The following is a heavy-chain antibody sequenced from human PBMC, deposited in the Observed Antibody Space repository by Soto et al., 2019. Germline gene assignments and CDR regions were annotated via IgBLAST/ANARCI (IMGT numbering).Heavy chain of an antibody. CDR2: TRNKDNSYYT. V-gene: IGHV3-72*01. J-gene: IGHJ4*02. CDR3: ARLSASSSRGFDY. D-gene: IGHD1-26*01. CDR1: DLG. Sequence: DLGSHWIRQTTRKGLECVCRTRNKDNSYYTEYAASVKGRFTNSRDESKNTLYLQMNSLKTEDTAVYSCARLSASSSRGFDYWGQGPLVSVSS.